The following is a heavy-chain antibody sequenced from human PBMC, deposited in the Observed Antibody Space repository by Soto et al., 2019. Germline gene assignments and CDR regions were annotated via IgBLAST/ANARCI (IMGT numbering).Heavy chain of an antibody. Sequence: SETLSLTCTVSSGSISGYYWSWIRQPPGKGLEWIGYIYYIGNTKYNSSLKSRVTISVDTSKIQFSLKLSSVTAADTAVYYCARTGYISRWELLGAFDIWGQGTMVTVSS. CDR2: IYYIGNT. CDR1: SGSISGYY. V-gene: IGHV4-59*08. J-gene: IGHJ3*02. CDR3: ARTGYISRWELLGAFDI. D-gene: IGHD6-13*01.